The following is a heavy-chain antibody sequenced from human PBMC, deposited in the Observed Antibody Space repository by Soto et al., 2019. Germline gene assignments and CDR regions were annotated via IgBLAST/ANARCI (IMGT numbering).Heavy chain of an antibody. CDR3: ARVYCSSTICFRGYYYGMDV. CDR2: ISSRSSYI. CDR1: GFTFSSSS. J-gene: IGHJ6*02. V-gene: IGHV3-21*01. D-gene: IGHD2-2*01. Sequence: PVASLRLSSTGPGFTFSSSSMNWVRQASGKGLEWVSSISSRSSYIYYADSVKGRFTISRDNAKNSLYLQMNSLRAEDTAVYYCARVYCSSTICFRGYYYGMDVWGQWTKVTVSS.